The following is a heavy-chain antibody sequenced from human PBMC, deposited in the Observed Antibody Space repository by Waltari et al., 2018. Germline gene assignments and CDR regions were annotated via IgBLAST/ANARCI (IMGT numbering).Heavy chain of an antibody. J-gene: IGHJ4*02. Sequence: QVQLQESGPGLVKPSETLSLTCTVSGGSISSYYWSWIRQPPGKGLEWIGYIYYSGSTNYNPSLKSRVTISVDTSKNQFSLKLSSVTAADTAVYYCARDRYSSTFDYWGQGTLVTVSS. CDR2: IYYSGST. D-gene: IGHD6-19*01. V-gene: IGHV4-59*01. CDR1: GGSISSYY. CDR3: ARDRYSSTFDY.